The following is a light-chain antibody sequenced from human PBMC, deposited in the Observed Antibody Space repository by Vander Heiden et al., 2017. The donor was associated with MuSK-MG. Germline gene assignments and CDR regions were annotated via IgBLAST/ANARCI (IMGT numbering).Light chain of an antibody. CDR2: NDY. Sequence: SYVLTQPPSVSVAPGKTARITCGGNNIGTKSVLWYQQKPGQAPVLVIYNDYDRPSGIPGRIPGSNPGKKANLTLSRVEAGDEADYYCQVWDRSRDHQVFGTGTTVTVL. CDR3: QVWDRSRDHQV. V-gene: IGLV3-21*04. J-gene: IGLJ1*01. CDR1: NIGTKS.